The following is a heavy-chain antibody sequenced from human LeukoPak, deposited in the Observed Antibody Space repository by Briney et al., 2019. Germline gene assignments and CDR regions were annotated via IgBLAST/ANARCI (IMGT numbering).Heavy chain of an antibody. Sequence: PGGSLRLSCAASGFPFSSHWLSWFRQSPGKGLEWVAHINQDGSEKYYVDSVKGRFTISRDNARNSQYLQMNSLRAEDTAVYYCASGGGRVFNNWGQGTLVTVSS. CDR1: GFPFSSHW. CDR2: INQDGSEK. V-gene: IGHV3-7*01. J-gene: IGHJ4*02. D-gene: IGHD4-23*01. CDR3: ASGGGRVFNN.